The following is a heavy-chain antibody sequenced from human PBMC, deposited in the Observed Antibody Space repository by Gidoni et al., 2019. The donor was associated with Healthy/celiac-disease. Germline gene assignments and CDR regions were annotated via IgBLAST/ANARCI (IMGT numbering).Heavy chain of an antibody. CDR1: GFTFSSYG. D-gene: IGHD2-15*01. CDR2: ISYDGRNK. J-gene: IGHJ3*02. V-gene: IGHV3-30*18. Sequence: QVQLVESGGGVVQPGRSLGLSCAASGFTFSSYGMHWVRQVPGKGLEWVAVISYDGRNKYYADSVKGRVTITRDNSKNTLYLQMNRLRAEDTAVYYCAKGYSRGIFDAFDIWGQGTMVTVSS. CDR3: AKGYSRGIFDAFDI.